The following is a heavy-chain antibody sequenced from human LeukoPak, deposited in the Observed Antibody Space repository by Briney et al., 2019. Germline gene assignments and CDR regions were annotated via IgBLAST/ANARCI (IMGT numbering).Heavy chain of an antibody. V-gene: IGHV4-34*01. J-gene: IGHJ4*02. Sequence: SSETLSLTCAVYGGSLSGYYWSWIRQPPGKGLEWIGEINHSGSTNYNPSLKSRVTISVDTSKNQFSLKLSSVTAADTAVYYCARRAVAAVYWGQGTLVTVSS. D-gene: IGHD6-19*01. CDR3: ARRAVAAVY. CDR1: GGSLSGYY. CDR2: INHSGST.